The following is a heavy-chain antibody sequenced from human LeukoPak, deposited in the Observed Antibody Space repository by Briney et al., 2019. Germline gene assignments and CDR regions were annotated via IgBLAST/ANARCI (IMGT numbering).Heavy chain of an antibody. V-gene: IGHV3-23*01. CDR2: ISGSGGST. Sequence: GGSLRLSCAASGFTFSDYYMSWVRQAPGKGLEWVSAISGSGGSTYYADSVKGRFTISRDNSKNTLYLQMNSLRAEDTAVYYCAQVLRFLEWLDYWGQGTLVTVSS. D-gene: IGHD3-3*01. CDR3: AQVLRFLEWLDY. J-gene: IGHJ4*02. CDR1: GFTFSDYY.